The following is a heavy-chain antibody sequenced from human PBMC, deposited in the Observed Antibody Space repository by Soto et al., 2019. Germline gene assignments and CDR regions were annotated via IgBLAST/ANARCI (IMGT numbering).Heavy chain of an antibody. J-gene: IGHJ3*02. V-gene: IGHV3-33*01. D-gene: IGHD5-12*01. CDR3: ARDGHGGRGYSGYDLHNAFDI. CDR2: IWYDGSNK. Sequence: QVQLVESGGGVVQPGRSLRLSCAASGFTFSSYGMHWVRQAPGKGLEWVAVIWYDGSNKYYADSVKGRFTISRDNSKNTLYLQMNSLRAEDTAVYYCARDGHGGRGYSGYDLHNAFDIWGQGTMVTVSS. CDR1: GFTFSSYG.